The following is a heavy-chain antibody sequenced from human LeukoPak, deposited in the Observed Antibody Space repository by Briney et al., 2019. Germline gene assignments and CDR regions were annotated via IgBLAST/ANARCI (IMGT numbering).Heavy chain of an antibody. CDR1: GYTFTSYG. CDR3: ARDQTYYYDSSGYYSDYYYGMDV. J-gene: IGHJ6*02. D-gene: IGHD3-22*01. Sequence: GASVKVSCKASGYTFTSYGISWVRQAPGQGLEWMGWISAYNGNTNYAQKLQGRVTMTTDTSTSTAYMELRSLRSDDTAVYYCARDQTYYYDSSGYYSDYYYGMDVWGQGTTVTVSS. V-gene: IGHV1-18*01. CDR2: ISAYNGNT.